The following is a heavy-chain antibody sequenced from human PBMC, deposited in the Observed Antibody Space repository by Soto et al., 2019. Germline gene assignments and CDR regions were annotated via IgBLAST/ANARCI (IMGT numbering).Heavy chain of an antibody. Sequence: PSETLSLTCTVSGDSISSGNYYWSWIRQHPGKGLEWIGYIYYTGSTYYKPSLKSRITISEDTSKNQLSLRLSSVTSADTAVYFCARGREEAGGTFDYWGQGTLVTVSS. CDR2: IYYTGST. CDR1: GDSISSGNYY. J-gene: IGHJ4*02. CDR3: ARGREEAGGTFDY. V-gene: IGHV4-31*03. D-gene: IGHD3-10*01.